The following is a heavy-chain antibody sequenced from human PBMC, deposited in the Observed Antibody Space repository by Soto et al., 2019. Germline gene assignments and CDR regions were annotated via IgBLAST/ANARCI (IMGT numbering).Heavy chain of an antibody. V-gene: IGHV4-31*03. CDR1: GGSISSGGYY. D-gene: IGHD3-9*01. CDR3: ARILYYDILTGYWFDP. CDR2: IYYSGST. Sequence: PSETLSLTCTVSGGSISSGGYYWSWIRQHPGKGLEWIGYIYYSGSTYYNPSLKSRVTISVDTSKNQFSLKLSSVTAADTAVYYCARILYYDILTGYWFDPWGQGTLVTVSS. J-gene: IGHJ5*02.